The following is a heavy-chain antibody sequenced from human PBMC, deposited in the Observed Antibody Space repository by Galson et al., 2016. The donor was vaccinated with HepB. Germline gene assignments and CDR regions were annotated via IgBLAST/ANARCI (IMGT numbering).Heavy chain of an antibody. CDR2: IYHSGST. V-gene: IGHV4-38-2*01. CDR1: GYSISSGYQ. Sequence: SETLSLTCAVSGYSISSGYQWGWVRQPPGKGLEWIGSIYHSGSTYYNPSLKSRVTISVDTSKNQFSLKLSSVTAADTAVYYCARGSLWCDYWGQGTLVTVSS. D-gene: IGHD4/OR15-4a*01. J-gene: IGHJ4*02. CDR3: ARGSLWCDY.